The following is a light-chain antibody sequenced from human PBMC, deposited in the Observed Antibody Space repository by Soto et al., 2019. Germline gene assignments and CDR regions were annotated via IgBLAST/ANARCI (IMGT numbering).Light chain of an antibody. CDR1: SSDVGHYHY. CDR2: EVR. V-gene: IGLV2-14*01. CDR3: TSYTSTSTVI. J-gene: IGLJ2*01. Sequence: QSALTQPASVSWSPGQSITISCTGTSSDVGHYHYVSWYQQHPGKAPKLIIYEVRNRPSGVSDRFSGSKSGNTASLTISGLQAEDEADYYCTSYTSTSTVIFGGGTKLTVL.